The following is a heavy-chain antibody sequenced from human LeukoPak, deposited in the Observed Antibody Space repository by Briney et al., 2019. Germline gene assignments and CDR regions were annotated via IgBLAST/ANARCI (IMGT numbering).Heavy chain of an antibody. CDR2: IYYSGST. Sequence: PSETLSLTCTVSGGSLSSGGYYWSWIRQHPGKGLEWIGYIYYSGSTYYNPSLKSRVTISVDTSENQFSLKLISVTAADTAVYYCARHLKETGNYGAAFDIWGQGTMVTVSS. CDR3: ARHLKETGNYGAAFDI. J-gene: IGHJ3*02. CDR1: GGSLSSGGYY. V-gene: IGHV4-31*03. D-gene: IGHD1-7*01.